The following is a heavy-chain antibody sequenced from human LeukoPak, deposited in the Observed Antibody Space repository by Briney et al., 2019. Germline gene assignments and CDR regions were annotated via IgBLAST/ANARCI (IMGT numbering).Heavy chain of an antibody. CDR2: TSYDEGNK. D-gene: IGHD2/OR15-2a*01. J-gene: IGHJ6*02. CDR3: ARVVLSDGMDV. CDR1: GFVFSTYA. V-gene: IGHV3-30*04. Sequence: GGSLRLSCAASGFVFSTYAMHWVRQAPGKGLEWVAVTSYDEGNKIYTDSVKGGFTISRDNSKNTLYLQMNSLRVEDTAVYYCARVVLSDGMDVWGQGTTVTVSS.